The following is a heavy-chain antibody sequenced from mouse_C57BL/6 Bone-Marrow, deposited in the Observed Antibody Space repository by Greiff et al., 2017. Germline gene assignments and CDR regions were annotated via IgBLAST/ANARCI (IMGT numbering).Heavy chain of an antibody. CDR1: GYTFTSYW. Sequence: VQLQQPGAELVMPGASVKLSCKASGYTFTSYWMHWVKQRPGQGLEWIVEIDPSDSYTNYNQKFTGKSTLTVDKSSSTAYMQLSSLTSEDSAVYYCARDGYDGAWFAYWGQGTLVTVSA. CDR2: IDPSDSYT. D-gene: IGHD2-2*01. J-gene: IGHJ3*01. V-gene: IGHV1-69*01. CDR3: ARDGYDGAWFAY.